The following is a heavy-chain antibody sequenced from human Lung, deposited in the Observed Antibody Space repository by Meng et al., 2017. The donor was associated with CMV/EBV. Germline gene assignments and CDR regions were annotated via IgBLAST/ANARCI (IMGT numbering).Heavy chain of an antibody. J-gene: IGHJ4*02. CDR1: CYIFTKYG. Sequence: ASAXVFXKASCYIFTKYGVNWMRQAPGQGPEWMGWISAYNGDTMYAPKVQGRVTMTTDTSTSTAYMELRGLRSDDTAVYYCARDAGTIAVSGIGDYWGQGTXVTVSS. V-gene: IGHV1-18*01. CDR2: ISAYNGDT. D-gene: IGHD6-19*01. CDR3: ARDAGTIAVSGIGDY.